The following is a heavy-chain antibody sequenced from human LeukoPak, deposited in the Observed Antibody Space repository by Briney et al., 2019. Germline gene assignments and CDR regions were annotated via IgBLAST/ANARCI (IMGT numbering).Heavy chain of an antibody. CDR1: GGSFSGYY. CDR3: ARGSGRLTFDY. D-gene: IGHD6-19*01. CDR2: INHSGST. V-gene: IGHV4-34*01. Sequence: SETLSLTCAVYGGSFSGYYWSWIRQPPGKGLEWIGAINHSGSTNYNPSLKSRVPISVDTSKSQFSLKLSSVTAADTAVYYCARGSGRLTFDYWGQGTLVTVSS. J-gene: IGHJ4*02.